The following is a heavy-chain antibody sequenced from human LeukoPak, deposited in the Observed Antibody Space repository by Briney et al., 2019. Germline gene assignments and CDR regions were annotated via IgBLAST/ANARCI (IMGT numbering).Heavy chain of an antibody. CDR1: GGSFDSYY. Sequence: SSETLSLTCAVYGGSFDSYYWTWIRQPPGKGLEWIGEINHIGSNNYNPSLKSRVTILVDTSKNQFSLQLTSVTAADTAVYFCAGQAVDAGAGTSSYAFDVWDQGTMVTVSS. CDR2: INHIGSN. J-gene: IGHJ3*01. CDR3: AGQAVDAGAGTSSYAFDV. D-gene: IGHD1-14*01. V-gene: IGHV4-34*01.